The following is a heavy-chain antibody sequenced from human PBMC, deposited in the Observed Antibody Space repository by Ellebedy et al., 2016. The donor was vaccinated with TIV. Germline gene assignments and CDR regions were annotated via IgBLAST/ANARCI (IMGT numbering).Heavy chain of an antibody. D-gene: IGHD2-21*01. CDR2: IYYSGST. CDR3: ARQRVMIAIQNYYYDMDV. V-gene: IGHV4-39*01. Sequence: SETLSLXCTVSGGSISSSSYYWGWIRQPPGKGLEWIGSIYYSGSTYYNPSLKSRVTISVDTSKNQFSLKLSSVTAADTAVYYCARQRVMIAIQNYYYDMDVWGQGTTVTVSS. J-gene: IGHJ6*02. CDR1: GGSISSSSYY.